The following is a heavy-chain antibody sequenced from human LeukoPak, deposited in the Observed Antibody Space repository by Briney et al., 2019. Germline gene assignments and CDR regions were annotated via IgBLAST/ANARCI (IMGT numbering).Heavy chain of an antibody. Sequence: GGSLIQSCSTSGLTFSIYAMHWVRQAPGKGLEYISDISSDGGSTYYADSVKGRFTISRDQSKNTLYLQMSSLRAEDTAVYYCVKDALDDIVVAPPFFDYWGQGTLVAVSS. V-gene: IGHV3-64D*06. CDR1: GLTFSIYA. CDR3: VKDALDDIVVAPPFFDY. D-gene: IGHD2-2*01. J-gene: IGHJ4*02. CDR2: ISSDGGST.